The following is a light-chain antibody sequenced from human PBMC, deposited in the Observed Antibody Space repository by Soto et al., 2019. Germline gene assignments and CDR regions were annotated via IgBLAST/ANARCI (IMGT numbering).Light chain of an antibody. CDR1: QSITNNY. Sequence: EIVLTQYPGTLSLSPGERATLSCRASQSITNNYLAWYQQKPGRAHRLLIYGASSRATGIPDRFSGSGSGTDFTLTISRLEPEDFAVYYCQQYGSSAWTFGQGTKVDI. CDR2: GAS. CDR3: QQYGSSAWT. V-gene: IGKV3-20*01. J-gene: IGKJ1*01.